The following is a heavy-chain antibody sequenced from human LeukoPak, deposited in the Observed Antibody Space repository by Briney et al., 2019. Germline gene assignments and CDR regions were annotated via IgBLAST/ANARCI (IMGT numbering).Heavy chain of an antibody. V-gene: IGHV5-10-1*01. D-gene: IGHD3-22*01. CDR3: ARLLYDSSGYPSFDY. Sequence: HGESLKISCKGSGYSFTSYWISWVRQIPGKGLEWTGRIDPSDSYTNYSPSFQGHVTISADKSISTAYLQWSSLKASDTAMYYCARLLYDSSGYPSFDYWGQGTLVTVSS. CDR1: GYSFTSYW. CDR2: IDPSDSYT. J-gene: IGHJ4*02.